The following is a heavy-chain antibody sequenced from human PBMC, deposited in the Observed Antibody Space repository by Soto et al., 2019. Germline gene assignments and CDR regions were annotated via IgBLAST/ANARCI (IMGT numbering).Heavy chain of an antibody. V-gene: IGHV1-18*01. J-gene: IGHJ4*02. CDR3: ARDLDASGSYYTDY. D-gene: IGHD3-10*01. CDR2: ISPYKGNT. CDR1: GYTFSSIG. Sequence: QVQLVQSGAEVKKPGASVKVSCKASGYTFSSIGISWVRQAPGPGLEWMGGISPYKGNTHYAQGLQGRVTMTTDTPTSTAYMELRSLRSDDTAVYYCARDLDASGSYYTDYWGQGTLVTVSS.